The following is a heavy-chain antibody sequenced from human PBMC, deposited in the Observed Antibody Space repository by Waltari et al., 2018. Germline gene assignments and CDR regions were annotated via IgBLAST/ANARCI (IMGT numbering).Heavy chain of an antibody. V-gene: IGHV4-31*03. CDR2: IYYSGST. CDR1: GGPLSSGGSS. J-gene: IGHJ6*03. Sequence: QVQLQESGPGLVKPSQTLSLTCPVSGGPLSSGGSSWRWIRQHPGKGLEWIGYIYYSGSTYYNPSLKSRVTISVDTSKNQFSLKLSSVTAADTAVYYCARLPDYYYYMDVWGKGTTVTVSS. CDR3: ARLPDYYYYMDV.